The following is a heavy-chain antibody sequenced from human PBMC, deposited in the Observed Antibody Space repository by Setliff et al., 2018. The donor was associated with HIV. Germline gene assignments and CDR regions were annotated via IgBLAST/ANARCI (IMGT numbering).Heavy chain of an antibody. V-gene: IGHV3-23*03. J-gene: IGHJ4*02. D-gene: IGHD5-18*01. CDR1: GFTFSSYA. CDR3: AKEGERDTSMEPKKGYFDS. CDR2: IYSGGSST. Sequence: HPGGSLRLSCAVSGFTFSSYAMSWVRQAPGKGLGWVAIIYSGGSSTYYADSVKGRFTISRHNSKNTLYLQMNSLRAEDTAVYYCAKEGERDTSMEPKKGYFDSWGQGSLVTVSS.